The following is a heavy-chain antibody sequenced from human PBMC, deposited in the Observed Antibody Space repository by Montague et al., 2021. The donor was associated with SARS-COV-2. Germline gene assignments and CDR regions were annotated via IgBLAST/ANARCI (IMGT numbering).Heavy chain of an antibody. V-gene: IGHV4-34*01. Sequence: SETLSLTCAVYGGSFNNYYWNWIRQAPGKGLEWIGEIDQGGATNYSPAFRSRLTLSVDTSKNQFSLKLNFVTAADTAVYFCARGQRQSFSVFGVLAGGPELKHYGLDVWGLGTTVTVS. CDR1: GGSFNNYY. J-gene: IGHJ6*02. D-gene: IGHD3-3*01. CDR3: ARGQRQSFSVFGVLAGGPELKHYGLDV. CDR2: IDQGGAT.